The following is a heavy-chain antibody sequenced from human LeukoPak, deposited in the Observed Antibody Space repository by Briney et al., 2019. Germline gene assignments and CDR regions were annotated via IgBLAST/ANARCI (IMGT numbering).Heavy chain of an antibody. CDR3: AKEQPGPFEY. CDR1: GFTFSSYG. J-gene: IGHJ4*02. D-gene: IGHD1-14*01. V-gene: IGHV3-30*18. Sequence: GGSLRLSCAASGFTFSSYGMHWVRQAPGKGLDWVAVISYDGSNKYYADSVNGPFTISRDNSKKTLYLQMNSLRAENTAVYYCAKEQPGPFEYWGQGTLVTVSS. CDR2: ISYDGSNK.